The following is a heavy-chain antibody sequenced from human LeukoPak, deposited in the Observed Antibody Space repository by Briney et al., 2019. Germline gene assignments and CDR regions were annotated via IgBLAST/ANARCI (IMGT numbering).Heavy chain of an antibody. D-gene: IGHD2-2*01. V-gene: IGHV1-2*02. CDR3: ARRAVVVPAAIAATPDNWFDP. CDR2: INPNSGGT. J-gene: IGHJ5*02. Sequence: ASVKVSCTASGYTFTGYYMHWVRQAPGQGLEWMGWINPNSGGTNYAQKFQGRVTMTRDTSISTAYMELSRLRSDDTAVYYCARRAVVVPAAIAATPDNWFDPWGQGTPVTVSS. CDR1: GYTFTGYY.